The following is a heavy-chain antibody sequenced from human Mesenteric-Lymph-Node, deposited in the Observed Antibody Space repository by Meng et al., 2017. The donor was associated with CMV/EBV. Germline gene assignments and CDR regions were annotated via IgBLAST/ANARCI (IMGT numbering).Heavy chain of an antibody. D-gene: IGHD6-13*01. CDR2: ISGSGGTT. J-gene: IGHJ4*02. Sequence: LSCAAAGFTFSSYDMSWVRQAPGKGLEWVSAISGSGGTTYYADSVKGRFTISRDNSKKTLYLQMNSLRAEDTAAYYCAKGGSSWYFDYWGQGTLVTVSS. CDR1: GFTFSSYD. V-gene: IGHV3-23*01. CDR3: AKGGSSWYFDY.